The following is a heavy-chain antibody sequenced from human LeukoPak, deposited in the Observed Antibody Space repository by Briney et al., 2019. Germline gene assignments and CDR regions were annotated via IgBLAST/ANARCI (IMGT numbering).Heavy chain of an antibody. J-gene: IGHJ4*02. Sequence: GGSLRLSCAVSGFSFSSNYINWVRQAPGKGLEWVSGISGSGGSTYYADSVKGRFTISRDNSKNTLYLQMTSLRAEDTAVYYCAKDQVWIVVGSFYYCGQGTLVTVSS. V-gene: IGHV3-23*01. CDR2: ISGSGGST. CDR1: GFSFSSNY. D-gene: IGHD3-22*01. CDR3: AKDQVWIVVGSFYY.